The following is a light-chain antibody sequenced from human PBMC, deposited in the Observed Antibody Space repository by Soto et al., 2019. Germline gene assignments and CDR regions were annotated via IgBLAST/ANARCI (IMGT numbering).Light chain of an antibody. CDR2: EGS. CDR3: CSYAGSSTFAYV. J-gene: IGLJ1*01. V-gene: IGLV2-23*03. Sequence: QSPLTQPRSVSGSPGQSITISCTGTSSDVGSYNLVSWYQQHPGKAPKLMIYEGSKRPSGVSNRFSGSKSGNTASLTISGLQAEDEADYYCCSYAGSSTFAYVFGTGTKVTVL. CDR1: SSDVGSYNL.